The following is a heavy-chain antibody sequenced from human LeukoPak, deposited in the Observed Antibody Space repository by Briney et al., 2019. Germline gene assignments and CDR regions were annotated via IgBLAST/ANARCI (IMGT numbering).Heavy chain of an antibody. J-gene: IGHJ3*02. D-gene: IGHD4-17*01. Sequence: ASVKVSCKASGYTFTGYYMHWVRQAPGQGLEWMGWINPNSGGTNYAQKFQGRVTMTRDTSISTAYMELSRLRSDDTAVYYCASKMTTVTRNAFDIWGQGTMVTVSS. V-gene: IGHV1-2*02. CDR1: GYTFTGYY. CDR3: ASKMTTVTRNAFDI. CDR2: INPNSGGT.